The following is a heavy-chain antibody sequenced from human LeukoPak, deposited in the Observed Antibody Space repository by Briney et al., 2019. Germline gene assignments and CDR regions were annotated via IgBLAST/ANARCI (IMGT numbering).Heavy chain of an antibody. V-gene: IGHV5-51*01. J-gene: IGHJ4*02. Sequence: GESLKISCKGSGYSFTSYWIGWVRQMPGKGLEWMGIIYPGDSDTRYSPSFQGQVTISADKSISTAYLQWSSLKASDTAMYYCARPIAAAGTVWLWWGQGTLVTVSS. D-gene: IGHD6-13*01. CDR2: IYPGDSDT. CDR1: GYSFTSYW. CDR3: ARPIAAAGTVWLW.